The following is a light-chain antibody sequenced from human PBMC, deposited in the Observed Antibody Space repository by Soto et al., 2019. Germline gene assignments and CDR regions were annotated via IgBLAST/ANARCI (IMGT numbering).Light chain of an antibody. CDR2: AAS. CDR1: QDISTW. J-gene: IGKJ4*01. Sequence: DIQMTQSPSSVSASVEDRVTITCRASQDISTWLAWYQQRPGKAPKLLIDAASSLQSGVPSRFSGSVSGTDFTLTISSLQPEDFAFYYCHQANSFLLTFGVGTTVEIK. V-gene: IGKV1-12*01. CDR3: HQANSFLLT.